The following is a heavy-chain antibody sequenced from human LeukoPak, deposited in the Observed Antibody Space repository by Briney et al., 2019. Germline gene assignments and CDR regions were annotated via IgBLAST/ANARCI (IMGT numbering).Heavy chain of an antibody. CDR2: ISRSGSTI. Sequence: GGSLRLSCAASGFIFSRYEMNWVRQAPGRGLDWISCISRSGSTIYYADSVRGRFTISRDNGSSSLYLQMNSLRAEDTAIYYCARGPLSPALYFDSWGQGTLVTVSS. V-gene: IGHV3-48*03. J-gene: IGHJ4*02. CDR1: GFIFSRYE. CDR3: ARGPLSPALYFDS. D-gene: IGHD3-3*02.